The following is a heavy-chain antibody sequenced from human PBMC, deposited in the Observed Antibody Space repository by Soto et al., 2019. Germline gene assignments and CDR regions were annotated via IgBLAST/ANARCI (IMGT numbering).Heavy chain of an antibody. D-gene: IGHD3-10*01. J-gene: IGHJ4*02. Sequence: QITLKESGPTLVKPTQTLTLTCTFSGLSLSTSGVGVGWIRQPPGKALEWLALIYWDDDKRYSPALKSRLTITKDTSKKQVVLTMTNMDPVDTATYYCGHRIRGSGSVMIWGQGTLVTVSS. CDR3: GHRIRGSGSVMI. V-gene: IGHV2-5*02. CDR2: IYWDDDK. CDR1: GLSLSTSGVG.